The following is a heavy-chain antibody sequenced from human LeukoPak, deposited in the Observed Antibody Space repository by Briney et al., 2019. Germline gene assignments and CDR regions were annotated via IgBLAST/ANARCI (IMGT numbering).Heavy chain of an antibody. D-gene: IGHD5-12*01. Sequence: GGSLRLSCAASGFTVSNNYMSWVRQAPGKGLEWVSVVYSGGSIYYADSVKGRFTISRDTPKNTVYLQKNSLRAEDTAVYYCARGSGYDGYDFWGQGTLVTVSS. J-gene: IGHJ4*02. CDR3: ARGSGYDGYDF. CDR2: VYSGGSI. V-gene: IGHV3-66*01. CDR1: GFTVSNNY.